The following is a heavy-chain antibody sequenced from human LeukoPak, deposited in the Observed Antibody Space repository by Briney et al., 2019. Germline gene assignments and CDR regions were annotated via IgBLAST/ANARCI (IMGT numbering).Heavy chain of an antibody. V-gene: IGHV1-69*13. D-gene: IGHD1-26*01. CDR2: IIPIFGTA. CDR3: ARRIGGPIRGSYDY. Sequence: SVKVSCKASGGTFSSYAISWVRQAPGQGLEWMGGIIPIFGTANYAQKFQGRVTITADESTSAAYMELSSLRSEDTAVYYCARRIGGPIRGSYDYWGQGTLVTVSS. J-gene: IGHJ4*02. CDR1: GGTFSSYA.